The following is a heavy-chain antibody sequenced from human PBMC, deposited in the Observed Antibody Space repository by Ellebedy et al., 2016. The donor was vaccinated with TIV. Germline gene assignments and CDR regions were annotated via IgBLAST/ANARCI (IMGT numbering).Heavy chain of an antibody. D-gene: IGHD4-17*01. CDR3: ARCSPSTVTVTACIDP. V-gene: IGHV4-59*01. J-gene: IGHJ5*02. CDR2: MHSSGST. CDR1: GGSFSGSY. Sequence: MPSETLSLTCAVYGGSFSGSYWTWIRQPPGKGLEWIGYMHSSGSTAHNPSLKSRVTISLDTSKNQFFLKLNSVAAADTAVYYCARCSPSTVTVTACIDPWGQGTLVTVSS.